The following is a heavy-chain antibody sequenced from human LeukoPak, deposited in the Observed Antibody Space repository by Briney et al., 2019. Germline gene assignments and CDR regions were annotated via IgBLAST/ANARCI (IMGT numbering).Heavy chain of an antibody. D-gene: IGHD6-13*01. Sequence: GGSLRLSCAASGFPFSSYSMTWVRQAPGKGLEWVANIKPDGTTKSYVDSVKGRFTISRDNALNSLYLQMNSLRAEDTAIYYCARSIPYGTTWYGRSDYWGQGTLVTVSS. CDR2: IKPDGTTK. J-gene: IGHJ4*02. CDR1: GFPFSSYS. CDR3: ARSIPYGTTWYGRSDY. V-gene: IGHV3-7*03.